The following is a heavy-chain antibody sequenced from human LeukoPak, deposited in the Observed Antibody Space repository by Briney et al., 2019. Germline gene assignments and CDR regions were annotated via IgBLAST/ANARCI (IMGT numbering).Heavy chain of an antibody. D-gene: IGHD3-3*01. Sequence: ASVKVSCKASGYTFSGYYMHWVRQAPGQGLEWMGWMNPNSGNTGYAQKFQGRVTITRNTSISTAYMELSSLRSEDTAVYYCARESYYYYMDVWGKGTTVTVSS. CDR1: GYTFSGYY. J-gene: IGHJ6*03. CDR2: MNPNSGNT. V-gene: IGHV1-8*03. CDR3: ARESYYYYMDV.